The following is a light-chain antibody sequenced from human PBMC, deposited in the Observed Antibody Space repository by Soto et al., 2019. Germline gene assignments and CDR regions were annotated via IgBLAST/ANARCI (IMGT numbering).Light chain of an antibody. Sequence: DIVMTQTPLSLSVTPGQPASISCKSSQSLLHSDGHTYFFWYLQRPGQPPHLLMYEVSHRFSGVPDRFRGSGSGTDFTLTISRVEAEDVGVYYCVQTIQFPFTFGQGTRLEMK. J-gene: IGKJ5*01. CDR1: QSLLHSDGHTY. V-gene: IGKV2D-29*01. CDR3: VQTIQFPFT. CDR2: EVS.